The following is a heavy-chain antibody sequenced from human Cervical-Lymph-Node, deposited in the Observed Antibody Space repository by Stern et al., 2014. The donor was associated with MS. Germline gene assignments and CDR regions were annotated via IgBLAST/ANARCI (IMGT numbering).Heavy chain of an antibody. CDR3: AREEYFGEVPFDY. V-gene: IGHV1-2*06. CDR1: GYTFTGYY. J-gene: IGHJ4*02. CDR2: INPNSGGT. Sequence: VHLVESGAEVKKPGASVKVSCKASGYTFTGYYIHWVRQAPGQGLEWMGRINPNSGGTNYAQKFQDRFTMTRDTSINTAYMELTRLKFNDTAVYYCAREEYFGEVPFDYWGQGILVTVSS. D-gene: IGHD3-10*01.